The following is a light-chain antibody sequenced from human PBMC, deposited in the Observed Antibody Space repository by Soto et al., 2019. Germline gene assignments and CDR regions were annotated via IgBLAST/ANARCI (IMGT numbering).Light chain of an antibody. J-gene: IGLJ1*01. CDR3: NSYTTTNALEGV. Sequence: QSALTQPASVSGSPGQSITISCTGTSSDIGGYNFVSWYQQLPGKAPKLVIYEVSHRPSGVSHRFSGSKSANTASLTISGLQPEDEADYYCNSYTTTNALEGVFGTGTQLTVL. CDR1: SSDIGGYNF. CDR2: EVS. V-gene: IGLV2-14*01.